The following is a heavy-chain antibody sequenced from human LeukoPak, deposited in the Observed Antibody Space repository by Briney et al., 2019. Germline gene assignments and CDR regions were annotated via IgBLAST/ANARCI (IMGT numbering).Heavy chain of an antibody. CDR3: ARDNSVEDTAWWFDP. J-gene: IGHJ5*02. Sequence: ASVKVSCKTSGYIFIGYYMHWVRQAPGQGLEWMGWIDPKSGGTKYAQKFQGRVTMTRDMSTSTDYMELSSLRSEDTAVYYCARDNSVEDTAWWFDPWGQGTLVTVSS. CDR2: IDPKSGGT. D-gene: IGHD4-23*01. V-gene: IGHV1-2*02. CDR1: GYIFIGYY.